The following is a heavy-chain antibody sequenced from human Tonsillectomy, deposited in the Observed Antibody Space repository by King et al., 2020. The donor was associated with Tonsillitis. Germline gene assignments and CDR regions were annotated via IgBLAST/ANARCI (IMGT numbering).Heavy chain of an antibody. D-gene: IGHD2-2*01. V-gene: IGHV3-23*04. Sequence: DVQLVESGGGLVQPGGSLRLACAASGFTFSSYGMTWVRQAPGKGLEGVAGISASGGSTYYADSVRGRVTISSDNSKNTLYLQMNSLRDEDTAVYYCANELEVVVPSASGAFDIWGQGTMVTVSS. CDR1: GFTFSSYG. CDR3: ANELEVVVPSASGAFDI. J-gene: IGHJ3*02. CDR2: ISASGGST.